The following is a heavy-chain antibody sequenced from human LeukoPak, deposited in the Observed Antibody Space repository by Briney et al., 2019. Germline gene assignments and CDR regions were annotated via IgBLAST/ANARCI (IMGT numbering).Heavy chain of an antibody. CDR1: GGTFSSHA. Sequence: VKVSCKASGGTFSSHAISWVRQAPGQGLEWMGGIIPIFGTANYAQKFQGRVTITTDESTSTAYMELSSLRSEDTAVYYCARARIMGATSPFDYWGQGTLVTVSS. V-gene: IGHV1-69*13. CDR2: IIPIFGTA. D-gene: IGHD1-26*01. J-gene: IGHJ4*02. CDR3: ARARIMGATSPFDY.